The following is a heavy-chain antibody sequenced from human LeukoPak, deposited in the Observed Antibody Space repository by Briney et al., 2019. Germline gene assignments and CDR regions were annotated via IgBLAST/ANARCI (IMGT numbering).Heavy chain of an antibody. J-gene: IGHJ5*02. CDR1: GFKFDDYG. V-gene: IGHV3-20*04. D-gene: IGHD3-22*01. Sequence: GGSLRLSCAASGFKFDDYGMSWVRQAPGKGLEWVCDINWNGAWTGYADSVKGRFTISRDNVKNSLYLQMNSLRAEDTALYYCAAYYYDSSRGFDLWGQGTLVTVSA. CDR2: INWNGAWT. CDR3: AAYYYDSSRGFDL.